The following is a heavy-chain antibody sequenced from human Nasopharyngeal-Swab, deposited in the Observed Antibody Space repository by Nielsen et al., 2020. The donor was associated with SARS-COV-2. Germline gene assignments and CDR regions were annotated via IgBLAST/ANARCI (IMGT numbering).Heavy chain of an antibody. CDR3: ARGPVVAYCGGDCYSEVILPGFDY. V-gene: IGHV4-34*01. CDR2: INHSGST. D-gene: IGHD2-21*02. Sequence: ESLKISCAVYGGSFSGYYWSWIRQPPGKGLEWIGEINHSGSTNYNPSLKSRVTISVDTSKNQFSLKLSSVTDADTALYYCARGPVVAYCGGDCYSEVILPGFDYWGQGTLVTVSS. J-gene: IGHJ4*02. CDR1: GGSFSGYY.